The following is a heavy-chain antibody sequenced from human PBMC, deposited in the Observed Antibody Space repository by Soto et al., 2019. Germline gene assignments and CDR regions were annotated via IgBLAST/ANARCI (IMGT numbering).Heavy chain of an antibody. CDR1: GASIAGGSYY. V-gene: IGHV4-30-2*01. CDR3: ASIVATTGYGMDV. Sequence: SETLSLTCSVSGASIAGGSYYWSWVRQPPGKGLEWIGYIPSRGRPFYNPSLTSRVTISADRSKNQLSLKLSSVTAADTAVYYCASIVATTGYGMDVWGQGTTVTVS. J-gene: IGHJ6*02. CDR2: IPSRGRP. D-gene: IGHD5-12*01.